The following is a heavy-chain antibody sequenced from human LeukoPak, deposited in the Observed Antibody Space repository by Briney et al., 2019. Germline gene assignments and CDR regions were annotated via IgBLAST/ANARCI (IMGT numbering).Heavy chain of an antibody. CDR2: IYSGGST. Sequence: GGSLRLSCAASGFTVSSNYMSWDRQAPGKGLEWVSVIYSGGSTYYADSVKGRFTISRDNSKNALYLQMNSLRAEDTAVYYCARDSRGDSSGPPRNWGQGTLVTVSS. CDR3: ARDSRGDSSGPPRN. D-gene: IGHD3-22*01. J-gene: IGHJ4*02. V-gene: IGHV3-66*01. CDR1: GFTVSSNY.